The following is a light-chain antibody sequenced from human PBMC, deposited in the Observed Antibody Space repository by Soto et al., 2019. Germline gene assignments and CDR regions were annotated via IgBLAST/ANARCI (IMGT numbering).Light chain of an antibody. CDR1: QSIRSW. CDR3: QQYNSYSPYT. Sequence: DILMTQSPSTLSASIGDRVTITCRASQSIRSWLAWYQQKPGNAPKLLIYDASTLESGVPSRFSGSGSGTEFTLPISSLQPDDFATYYCQQYNSYSPYTFGQGTKVEIK. V-gene: IGKV1-5*01. CDR2: DAS. J-gene: IGKJ2*01.